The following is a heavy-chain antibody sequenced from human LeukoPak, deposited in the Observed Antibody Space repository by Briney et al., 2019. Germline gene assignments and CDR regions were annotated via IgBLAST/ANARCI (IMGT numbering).Heavy chain of an antibody. Sequence: GGSLRLSCAASGFTFSSYAVSWVRQAPGKELEWVSSISGSGDNTCYADSVKDRFSISRDNSKTTVSLQMNSLRAEDTAVYYCAKDLGRYRNNYFDYWGQGTLVTVSS. J-gene: IGHJ4*02. CDR2: ISGSGDNT. D-gene: IGHD1-26*01. CDR3: AKDLGRYRNNYFDY. V-gene: IGHV3-23*01. CDR1: GFTFSSYA.